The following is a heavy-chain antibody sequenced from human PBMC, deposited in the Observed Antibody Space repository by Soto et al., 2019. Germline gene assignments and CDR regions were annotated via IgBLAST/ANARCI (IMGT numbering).Heavy chain of an antibody. J-gene: IGHJ6*02. CDR1: GFTFSSYA. V-gene: IGHV3-23*01. CDR3: AKASTVTTDHYYYYGMDV. CDR2: ISGSGGST. D-gene: IGHD4-4*01. Sequence: GGSLRLSCAASGFTFSSYAMSWVRQAPGKGLEWVSAISGSGGSTYYADSVKGRFTISRDNSKNTLYLQMNSLRAEDTAVYYCAKASTVTTDHYYYYGMDVWGQGPTVTVSS.